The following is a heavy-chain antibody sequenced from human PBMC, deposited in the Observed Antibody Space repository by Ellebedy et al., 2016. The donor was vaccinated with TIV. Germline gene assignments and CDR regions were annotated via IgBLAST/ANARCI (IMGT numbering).Heavy chain of an antibody. CDR3: ARDTGYCSGGSCAGFDY. CDR2: INHSGST. D-gene: IGHD2-15*01. V-gene: IGHV4-34*01. Sequence: SETLSLTCAVYGGSFSGYYWSWIRQPPGKGLEWIGEINHSGSTNYNPSLKSRVTISVDTSKNQFSLKLSSVTAADTAVYYCARDTGYCSGGSCAGFDYWGQGTLVTVSS. CDR1: GGSFSGYY. J-gene: IGHJ4*02.